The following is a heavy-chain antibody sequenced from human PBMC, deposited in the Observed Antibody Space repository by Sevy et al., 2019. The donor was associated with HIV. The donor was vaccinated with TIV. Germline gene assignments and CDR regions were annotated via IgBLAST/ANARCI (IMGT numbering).Heavy chain of an antibody. Sequence: GGSLRLSCAASGFTFSHYWMTWVRQAPGKGPEWVANIKGDGSEKYYVDSVRGRFTISRDNAKNSLYLQMNSLRGEVTALYYCARDCNSATCLWGLDVWGQGTTVTVSS. V-gene: IGHV3-7*03. CDR2: IKGDGSEK. CDR3: ARDCNSATCLWGLDV. CDR1: GFTFSHYW. D-gene: IGHD1-26*01. J-gene: IGHJ6*02.